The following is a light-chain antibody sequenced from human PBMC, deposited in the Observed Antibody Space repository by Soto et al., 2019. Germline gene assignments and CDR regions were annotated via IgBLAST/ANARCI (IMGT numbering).Light chain of an antibody. V-gene: IGKV1-5*03. CDR2: KAS. Sequence: DIQMTQSPSTLSASVGDRVTITCRASQCISIWLAWYQQKPGKAPKLLIYKASSLESGVPSRFSGSGSGTEFTLTISSLQPDDFATYYCQQYNSYSVTFGQGTKVDIK. CDR3: QQYNSYSVT. CDR1: QCISIW. J-gene: IGKJ1*01.